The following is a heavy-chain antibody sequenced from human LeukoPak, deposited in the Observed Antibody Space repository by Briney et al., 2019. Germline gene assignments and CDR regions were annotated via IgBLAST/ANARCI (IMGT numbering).Heavy chain of an antibody. CDR3: AGGDYYDSSGYGFRDY. Sequence: SVKVSYKASGGTFSSYAISWVRQAPGQGLEWMGRIIPILGIANYAQKFQGRVTITADKSTSTAYMELSSLRSEDTAVYYCAGGDYYDSSGYGFRDYWGQGTLVTVSS. V-gene: IGHV1-69*04. CDR1: GGTFSSYA. CDR2: IIPILGIA. J-gene: IGHJ4*02. D-gene: IGHD3-22*01.